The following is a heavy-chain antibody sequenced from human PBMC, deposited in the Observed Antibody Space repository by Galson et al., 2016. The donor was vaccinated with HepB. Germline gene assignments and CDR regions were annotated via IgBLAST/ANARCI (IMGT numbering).Heavy chain of an antibody. J-gene: IGHJ4*02. Sequence: SLRLSCAASGFSFWSYAIHWVRQSPGKGLEWVAVISYDGSNKYYADSVKGRFTISRDNSKNTLYLQMNSLRVEDTAVYYCARDGGWNYDYFDYWGQGTLATVSS. D-gene: IGHD3-3*01. CDR2: ISYDGSNK. CDR3: ARDGGWNYDYFDY. V-gene: IGHV3-30*04. CDR1: GFSFWSYA.